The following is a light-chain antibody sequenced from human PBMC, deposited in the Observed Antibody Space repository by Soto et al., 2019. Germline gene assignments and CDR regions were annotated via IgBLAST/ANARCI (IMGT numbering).Light chain of an antibody. J-gene: IGLJ7*01. V-gene: IGLV1-40*01. Sequence: QSVLTQPPSLSGAPGQRVTISCTGSSSNFGAGYDVHWYQQLPETAPRLLIYADFNRPSGVPDRFSSSRSGTSASLVITGLRAVDKGTYYCQAYDSSLSGWVFGGGTQLTVL. CDR3: QAYDSSLSGWV. CDR2: ADF. CDR1: SSNFGAGYD.